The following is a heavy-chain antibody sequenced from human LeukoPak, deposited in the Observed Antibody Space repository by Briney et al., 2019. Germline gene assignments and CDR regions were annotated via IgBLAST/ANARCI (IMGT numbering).Heavy chain of an antibody. CDR1: GFSLSGHW. Sequence: VGSLRLSCAASGFSLSGHWMSWVRQTPGKGLEWVANIKQDGSEEYYVDSVKGRFTISRDNAKNSLYLQMNSLRGEDTAMYYCARWANTIDYWGQGAQVTVSS. V-gene: IGHV3-7*01. J-gene: IGHJ4*02. CDR3: ARWANTIDY. CDR2: IKQDGSEE.